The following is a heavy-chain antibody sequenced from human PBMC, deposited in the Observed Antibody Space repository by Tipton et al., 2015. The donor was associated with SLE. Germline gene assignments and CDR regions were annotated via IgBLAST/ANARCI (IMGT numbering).Heavy chain of an antibody. J-gene: IGHJ4*02. Sequence: TLSLTCTVSGGSISSSSYYWGWIRQPPGKGLEWIGNIYYSGNTYYNPSLKRRVTISGDTSKNQVSLRLSSVTAADTAVYYCASRGRWEQPEDYWGQGTLVTVSS. D-gene: IGHD1-26*01. V-gene: IGHV4-39*07. CDR3: ASRGRWEQPEDY. CDR2: IYYSGNT. CDR1: GGSISSSSYY.